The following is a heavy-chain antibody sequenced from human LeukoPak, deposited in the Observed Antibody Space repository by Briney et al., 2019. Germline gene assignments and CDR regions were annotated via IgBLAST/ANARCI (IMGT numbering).Heavy chain of an antibody. V-gene: IGHV3-21*01. Sequence: GGSLRLSCAASGFTFSSYSMNWVRQAPGKGLEWVSSISSSSSYIYYADSVKGRFTISRDNAKNSLYLQMNSLRAEDTAVYYCAREGDILGSFDYWGQGTLVTFSS. CDR1: GFTFSSYS. CDR3: AREGDILGSFDY. J-gene: IGHJ4*02. CDR2: ISSSSSYI. D-gene: IGHD2-21*01.